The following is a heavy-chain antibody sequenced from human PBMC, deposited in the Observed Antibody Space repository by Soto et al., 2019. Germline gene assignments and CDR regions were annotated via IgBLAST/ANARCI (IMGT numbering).Heavy chain of an antibody. D-gene: IGHD1-26*01. CDR1: GFTFSTYA. CDR2: ISSSGAHT. Sequence: GGSLRLSCAASGFTFSTYAMTWVRQVPGMGLDWVSSISSSGAHTYYADSVKGRFTISRDNSKNTLYLQMNSLRAEDTAIYYCAIVSNSENYGDYWGRGTLVTVSS. V-gene: IGHV3-23*01. J-gene: IGHJ4*02. CDR3: AIVSNSENYGDY.